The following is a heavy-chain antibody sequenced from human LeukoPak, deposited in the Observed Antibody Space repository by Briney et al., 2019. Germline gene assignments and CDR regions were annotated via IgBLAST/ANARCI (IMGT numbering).Heavy chain of an antibody. CDR3: ARDQEGFAY. J-gene: IGHJ4*02. Sequence: ASVKVSCKASGHTFTSNYIHWVRQAPGQGLEWMGMIYPRDGSTSYAQKFQGRVTVTRDTSTSTVHMELSGLRSEDTAVYYCARDQEGFAYWGQGTLVTVSS. V-gene: IGHV1-46*01. CDR2: IYPRDGST. CDR1: GHTFTSNY.